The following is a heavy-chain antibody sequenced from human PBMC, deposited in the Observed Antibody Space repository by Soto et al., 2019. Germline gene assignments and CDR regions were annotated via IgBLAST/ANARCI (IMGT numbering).Heavy chain of an antibody. CDR2: IYHSGSS. CDR3: VAGDTTLALLYYSGMDV. V-gene: IGHV4-39*01. Sequence: SETLSLTCTVSGGSVSSNTHYWGWIRQSPGKGLEWIGSIYHSGSSDYNPSLKSRVIISVDTPKNQFSLRLSSVTAADTAVYYCVAGDTTLALLYYSGMDVWGQGTTVTVSS. J-gene: IGHJ6*02. CDR1: GGSVSSNTHY. D-gene: IGHD3-10*01.